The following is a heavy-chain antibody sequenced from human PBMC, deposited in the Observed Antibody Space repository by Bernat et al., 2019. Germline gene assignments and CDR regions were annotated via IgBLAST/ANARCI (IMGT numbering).Heavy chain of an antibody. CDR1: GFTFSSYS. CDR3: ARDHRIERIGDAFDI. D-gene: IGHD1-14*01. J-gene: IGHJ3*02. V-gene: IGHV3-21*01. CDR2: ISSSSSYI. Sequence: EVQLVESGGGLVKPGGSLRLSCAASGFTFSSYSMNWVRQAPGKGLEWVSSISSSSSYIYYADSVKGRFTISRDNAKNSLYLQMNSLRAEDTAVYYCARDHRIERIGDAFDIWGQGTMVTVSS.